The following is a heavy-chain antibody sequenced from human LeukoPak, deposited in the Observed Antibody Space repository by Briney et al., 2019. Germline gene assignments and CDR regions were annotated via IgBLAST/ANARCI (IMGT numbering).Heavy chain of an antibody. CDR3: ARDSPVAGTDY. CDR1: GFTVSSIY. J-gene: IGHJ4*02. Sequence: GGSLRLSCAASGFTVSSIYMSWVRQAPGKGLEWVSVIYSGGSTYYADSVKGRFTISRDNSKNTLYLQMNSLRAEDTAVYYCARDSPVAGTDYWGQGTLVTVSS. D-gene: IGHD6-19*01. CDR2: IYSGGST. V-gene: IGHV3-53*01.